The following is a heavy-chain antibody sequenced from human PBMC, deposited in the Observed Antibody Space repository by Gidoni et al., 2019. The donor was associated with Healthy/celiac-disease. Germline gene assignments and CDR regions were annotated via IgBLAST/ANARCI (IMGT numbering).Heavy chain of an antibody. J-gene: IGHJ4*02. Sequence: QVQLQQWGAGLLKPSETLSLTCAVDGGSFSGYYWSWIRQPPGKGLEWIGEINHSGSTNYNPSLKSRVTISVDTSKNQFSLKLSSVTAADTAVYYCARAPGGVGATFLDYWGQGTLVTVSS. CDR2: INHSGST. CDR3: ARAPGGVGATFLDY. D-gene: IGHD1-26*01. CDR1: GGSFSGYY. V-gene: IGHV4-34*01.